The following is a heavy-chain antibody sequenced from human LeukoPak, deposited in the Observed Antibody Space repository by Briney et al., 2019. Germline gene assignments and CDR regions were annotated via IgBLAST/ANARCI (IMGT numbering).Heavy chain of an antibody. V-gene: IGHV4-59*01. CDR2: IYYSGST. CDR3: ARVGGSPKRPFLDY. CDR1: GGSISSYY. Sequence: PSETLSLTCTVSGGSISSYYWSWIRQPPGKGLEWIGYIYYSGSTNYNPSLRSRVTISVDTSKNQFSLKLSSVTAADTAVYYCARVGGSPKRPFLDYWGQGTLVTVSS. J-gene: IGHJ4*02. D-gene: IGHD3-10*01.